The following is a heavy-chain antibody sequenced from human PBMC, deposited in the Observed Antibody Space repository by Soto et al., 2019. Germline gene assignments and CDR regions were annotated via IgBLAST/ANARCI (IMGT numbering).Heavy chain of an antibody. Sequence: PSETLSLTCTVSGGSISSGGYYWSWIRQHPGKGLEWIGYIYYSGSTYYNPSLKSRVTISVDTSKKQYSLKLSSVTAADTAVYYCAREMSSFTTPPSYNWFDPWGQGTLVTVSS. V-gene: IGHV4-31*03. J-gene: IGHJ5*02. CDR3: AREMSSFTTPPSYNWFDP. D-gene: IGHD6-13*01. CDR1: GGSISSGGYY. CDR2: IYYSGST.